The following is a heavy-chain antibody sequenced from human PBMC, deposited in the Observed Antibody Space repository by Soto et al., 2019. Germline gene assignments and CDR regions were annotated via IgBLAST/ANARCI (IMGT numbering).Heavy chain of an antibody. CDR3: AKGDASRPYYYDSSGYYTPDYFGY. D-gene: IGHD3-22*01. Sequence: GGSLRLSCGASGFTFRRYGMHWVRQAPGKGLEWLAVILYDGSDEYYADSVKGRFIISRDNVKNSVSLQMNSLRIEDTAVYYCAKGDASRPYYYDSSGYYTPDYFGYWGQGTLVTVPQ. CDR1: GFTFRRYG. CDR2: ILYDGSDE. V-gene: IGHV3-30*18. J-gene: IGHJ4*02.